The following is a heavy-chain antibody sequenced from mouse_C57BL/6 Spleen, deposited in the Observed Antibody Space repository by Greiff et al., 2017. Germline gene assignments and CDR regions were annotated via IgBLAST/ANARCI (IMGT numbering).Heavy chain of an antibody. CDR3: ARGIYDGYYDAMDY. Sequence: QVHVKQSGAELVKPGASVKMSCKASGYTFTSYWITWVKQRPGQGLEWIGDIYPGSGSTNYNEKFKSKATLTVDTSSSTAYMQLSSLTSEDSAVYYCARGIYDGYYDAMDYWGQGTSVTVSS. V-gene: IGHV1-55*01. D-gene: IGHD2-3*01. J-gene: IGHJ4*01. CDR1: GYTFTSYW. CDR2: IYPGSGST.